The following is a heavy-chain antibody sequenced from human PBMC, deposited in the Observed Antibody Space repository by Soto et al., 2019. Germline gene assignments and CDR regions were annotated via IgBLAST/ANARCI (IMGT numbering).Heavy chain of an antibody. CDR1: GFTFSGSA. J-gene: IGHJ6*02. CDR2: IRSKANSYAT. V-gene: IGHV3-73*01. CDR3: TRHSGGSGYDYYYGMDV. Sequence: GGSLRLSCAASGFTFSGSAMHWVRQASGKGLEWVGRIRSKANSYATAYAASVKGRFTISRDDSKNTAYLQMNSLKTEDTAVYYCTRHSGGSGYDYYYGMDVWGQGTKVTFSS. D-gene: IGHD2-15*01.